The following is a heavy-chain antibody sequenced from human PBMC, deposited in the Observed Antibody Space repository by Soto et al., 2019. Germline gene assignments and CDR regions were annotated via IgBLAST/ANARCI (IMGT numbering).Heavy chain of an antibody. V-gene: IGHV1-18*01. CDR3: ARNYDFWSGYYSRYYYYMDV. Sequence: ASVKVSCKASGYTFTSYGISWVRQAPGQGLEWMGWISAYNGNTNYAQKLQGRVTMTTDTSTSTAYMELRSLGSDDTAVYYCARNYDFWSGYYSRYYYYMDVWGKGTTVTVSS. J-gene: IGHJ6*03. CDR2: ISAYNGNT. D-gene: IGHD3-3*01. CDR1: GYTFTSYG.